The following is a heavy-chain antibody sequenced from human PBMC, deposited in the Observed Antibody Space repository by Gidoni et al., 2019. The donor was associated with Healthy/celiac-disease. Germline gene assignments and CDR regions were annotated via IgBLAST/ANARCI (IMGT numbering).Heavy chain of an antibody. V-gene: IGHV3-21*01. D-gene: IGHD2-21*02. CDR1: GFTFSSSS. CDR3: ARDYEGDVVVTAAYYFDY. CDR2: ISSSSSYI. Sequence: EVQLVESGGGLVKPGGSLSLSCAASGFTFSSSSLNWVRQAPGKGLEWVSSISSSSSYIYYADSVKGRFTISRDNAKNSLYLQMNSLRAEDTAVYYCARDYEGDVVVTAAYYFDYWGQGTLVTVSS. J-gene: IGHJ4*02.